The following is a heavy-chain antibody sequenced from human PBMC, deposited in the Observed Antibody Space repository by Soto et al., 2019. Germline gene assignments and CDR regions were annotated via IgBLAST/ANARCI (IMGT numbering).Heavy chain of an antibody. CDR1: GFTFSTYA. CDR2: ITTSGGNT. J-gene: IGHJ6*03. D-gene: IGHD2-8*01. V-gene: IGHV3-23*01. CDR3: AGRYCTNGVCYTNYYYYIDV. Sequence: EVQLLESGGGLVQPGGSLRLSCAASGFTFSTYAMSWVRQAPGKGLXWVSTITTSGGNTYYADAVQGRFTISRDNSKNPLYLQMNSLRAEDTAVYYCAGRYCTNGVCYTNYYYYIDVWGKGTTVTVSS.